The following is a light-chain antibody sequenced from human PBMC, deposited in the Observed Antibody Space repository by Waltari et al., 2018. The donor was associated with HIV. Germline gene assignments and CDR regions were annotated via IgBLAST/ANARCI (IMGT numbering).Light chain of an antibody. V-gene: IGKV3-11*01. Sequence: EIVLTQSPATLSLSPGERATLSCRASQSLSSYLAWYQQKPGQAPRLLIYDASNRATGSPARFSGSGSGTDFTLTISSLEPEDFAVYYCQQRSDWPPLTFGGGTNLEIK. CDR1: QSLSSY. CDR2: DAS. J-gene: IGKJ4*01. CDR3: QQRSDWPPLT.